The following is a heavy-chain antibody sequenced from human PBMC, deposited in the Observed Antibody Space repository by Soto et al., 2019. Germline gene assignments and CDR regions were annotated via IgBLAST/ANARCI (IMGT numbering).Heavy chain of an antibody. Sequence: EVQLLESGGGLGRPGGSLRLSCTTSGFPFSNFAMSWVRQAPGKGLEWVSTIGGRADNTYYVDPVKGRFTISRDMSNSTLFLQLNSLGGEDTAVYYCAMGFEFGELSYWGQGNPVSVSS. CDR2: IGGRADNT. J-gene: IGHJ4*02. CDR3: AMGFEFGELSY. CDR1: GFPFSNFA. V-gene: IGHV3-23*01. D-gene: IGHD3-10*01.